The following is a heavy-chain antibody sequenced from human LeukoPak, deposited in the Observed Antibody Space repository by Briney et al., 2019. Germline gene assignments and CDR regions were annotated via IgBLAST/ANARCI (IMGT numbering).Heavy chain of an antibody. J-gene: IGHJ3*02. CDR2: FDPEDGET. CDR1: AYTLTELS. CDR3: ATDSGSYRKMGAFDI. D-gene: IGHD1-26*01. Sequence: ASVKVSCKVSAYTLTELSMHWVRQAPGKGLERIGGFDPEDGETIYAQKCQGRVTMTEDTSTDTAYMELSSLRSEDTAMYYCATDSGSYRKMGAFDIWGQGTMVTVSS. V-gene: IGHV1-24*01.